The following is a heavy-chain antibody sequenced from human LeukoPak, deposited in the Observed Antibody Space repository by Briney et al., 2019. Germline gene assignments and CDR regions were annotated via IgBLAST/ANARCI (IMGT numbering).Heavy chain of an antibody. CDR2: IIPIFGTA. CDR1: GGTFSSYA. J-gene: IGHJ5*02. CDR3: ASQYSSSWDGGYWFDP. D-gene: IGHD6-13*01. Sequence: SVKVSCKASGGTFSSYAISCVRQAPGQGLEWMGGIIPIFGTANYAQNFQGRVTITADESTSTAYKKLSSLRSEDTAVYYGASQYSSSWDGGYWFDPWGQGTLVTVSS. V-gene: IGHV1-69*13.